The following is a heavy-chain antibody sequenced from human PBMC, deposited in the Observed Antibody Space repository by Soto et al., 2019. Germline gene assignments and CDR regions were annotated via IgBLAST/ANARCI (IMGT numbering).Heavy chain of an antibody. V-gene: IGHV5-51*01. J-gene: IGHJ4*02. CDR2: IYPGDSDT. Sequence: PGESLKISCKGSGYSFTSYWIGWVRQMPGKGLEWMGIIYPGDSDTRYSPSFQGQVTISADKSISTAYLQWSSLKASDTAMYYCARQNDTYYYDSSGYYPFDYWGQGTLVTAPQ. CDR3: ARQNDTYYYDSSGYYPFDY. CDR1: GYSFTSYW. D-gene: IGHD3-22*01.